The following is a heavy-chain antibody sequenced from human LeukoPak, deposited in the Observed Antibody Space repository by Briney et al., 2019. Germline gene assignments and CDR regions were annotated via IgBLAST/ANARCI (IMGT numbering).Heavy chain of an antibody. CDR2: ISSGGRTI. CDR3: ARDYRRFDY. CDR1: GFTFSDYY. J-gene: IGHJ4*02. Sequence: PGGSLRLSCAASGFTFSDYYMSWIRQAPGKGLEWVSYISSGGRTIYYADSVKGRFTSSRDNAKNSLYLQMDSLRVEDTALYYCARDYRRFDYWGQGTLVTVSS. V-gene: IGHV3-11*04.